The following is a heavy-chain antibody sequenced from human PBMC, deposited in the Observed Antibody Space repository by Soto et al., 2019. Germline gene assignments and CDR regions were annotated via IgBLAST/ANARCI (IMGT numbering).Heavy chain of an antibody. J-gene: IGHJ4*02. Sequence: SQTLSLTCAISGDSVSSSTATWNWIRQSPSRGLEWLGRTYYRSKWYSDYAVSVKSRIIINPDNTKNSLYLQMNNLRAEDTAVYYCARDRGDYEGLVPYSFDHWGQGTLVTVSS. V-gene: IGHV6-1*01. CDR2: TYYRSKWYS. CDR3: ARDRGDYEGLVPYSFDH. D-gene: IGHD4-17*01. CDR1: GDSVSSSTAT.